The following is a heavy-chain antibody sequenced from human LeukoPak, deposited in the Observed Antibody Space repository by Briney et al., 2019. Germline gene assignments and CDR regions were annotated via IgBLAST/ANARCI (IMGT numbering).Heavy chain of an antibody. CDR1: GFTFSSYS. J-gene: IGHJ4*02. Sequence: GGSLRLSCAASGFTFSSYSMNWVRQAPGKGLEWVSYISSSSSTIYYADSVKGRFTISRDNAKNSLYLQMNSLRDKDTAVYYCARGRTYYDFWSGYYSGEEFDYWGQGTLVTVSS. CDR3: ARGRTYYDFWSGYYSGEEFDY. V-gene: IGHV3-48*02. D-gene: IGHD3-3*01. CDR2: ISSSSSTI.